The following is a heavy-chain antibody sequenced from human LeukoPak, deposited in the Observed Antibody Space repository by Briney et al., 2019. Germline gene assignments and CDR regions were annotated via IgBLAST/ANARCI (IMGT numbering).Heavy chain of an antibody. CDR3: ARAGSRYYYYYMDV. CDR2: INPSGGST. CDR1: GYTFTSYH. J-gene: IGHJ6*03. Sequence: ASVKVSCRASGYTFTSYHMHWVRQAPGQGLEWLGIINPSGGSTSYAQKFQGRVTMTRDTSTSTVYMELSSLRSEDTAVYYCARAGSRYYYYYMDVWGKGTTVTISS. D-gene: IGHD3-10*01. V-gene: IGHV1-46*01.